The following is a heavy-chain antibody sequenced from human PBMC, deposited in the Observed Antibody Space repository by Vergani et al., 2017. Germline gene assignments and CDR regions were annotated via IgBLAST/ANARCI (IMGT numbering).Heavy chain of an antibody. J-gene: IGHJ4*02. CDR3: AXTYCGGDCYSNFDY. CDR1: GGTFSSYT. Sequence: QVQLVQSGAEVKKPGSSVKVSCKASGGTFSSYTISWVRQAPGQGLEWMGRIIPILGIANYAQKFQGRVTITADKSTSTAYMELSSLRSEDTAVYYCAXTYCGGDCYSNFDYWGQGTLVTVSS. CDR2: IIPILGIA. V-gene: IGHV1-69*02. D-gene: IGHD2-21*02.